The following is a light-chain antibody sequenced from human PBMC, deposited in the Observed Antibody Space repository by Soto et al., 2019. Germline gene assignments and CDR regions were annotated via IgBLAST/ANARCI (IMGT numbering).Light chain of an antibody. CDR1: RSNIGAGYD. CDR2: GND. CDR3: QTHDSSLSSYV. Sequence: QSVLTQPPSVSGAPGQRVTISCTGSRSNIGAGYDVHWYQQLPGTAPKLLIYGNDNRPSGVPDRFSGSKSGTSASLAITGLQAEDEANYYCQTHDSSLSSYVFGTGTNVTVL. V-gene: IGLV1-40*01. J-gene: IGLJ1*01.